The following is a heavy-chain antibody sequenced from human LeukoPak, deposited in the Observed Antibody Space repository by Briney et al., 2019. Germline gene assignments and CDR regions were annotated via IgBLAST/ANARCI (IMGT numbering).Heavy chain of an antibody. V-gene: IGHV4-34*01. D-gene: IGHD2-21*02. CDR1: VGSHSGYY. Sequence: PSETLSLTLAGYVGSHSGYYWSEMRQPPGKGLEGIREINQGGRSNYNPSLKNRVTISVDPPKNQLSLQLSSVNAAAAGVYYCASVIDCGGDCSQPWPDAFDIWGQGTMVTVSS. CDR3: ASVIDCGGDCSQPWPDAFDI. J-gene: IGHJ3*02. CDR2: INQGGRS.